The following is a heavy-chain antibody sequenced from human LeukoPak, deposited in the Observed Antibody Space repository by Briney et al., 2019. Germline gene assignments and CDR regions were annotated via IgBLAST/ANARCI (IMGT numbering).Heavy chain of an antibody. CDR1: GDSISGYY. D-gene: IGHD1-26*01. CDR2: IFYTGST. Sequence: SGTLSLTCSVFGDSISGYYWSWIRQPPGKGLEWIAWIFYTGSTNYNPSLKSRVSISVDTSKNHLSLKLSSVTAADTAVYYCARGNSGNYYHYFDYWGQGTLVTVSS. CDR3: ARGNSGNYYHYFDY. J-gene: IGHJ4*02. V-gene: IGHV4-59*08.